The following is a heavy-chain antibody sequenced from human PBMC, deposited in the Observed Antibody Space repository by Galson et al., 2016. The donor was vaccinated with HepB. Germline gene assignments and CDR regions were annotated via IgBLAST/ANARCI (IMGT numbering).Heavy chain of an antibody. D-gene: IGHD3-3*02. CDR1: GGSFSTYA. Sequence: SVKVSCKASGGSFSTYAISWVRQAPGQGLEWLGGIIPIFVSSNYAQKFQGRVTITADKSATTAYMELSSLRSEDTAVYHCARADMFGYLDYWGQGTLVAVS. V-gene: IGHV1-69*06. CDR2: IIPIFVSS. CDR3: ARADMFGYLDY. J-gene: IGHJ4*02.